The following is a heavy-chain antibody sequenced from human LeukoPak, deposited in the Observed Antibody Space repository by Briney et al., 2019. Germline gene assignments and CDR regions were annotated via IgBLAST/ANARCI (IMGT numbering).Heavy chain of an antibody. Sequence: GGSLRLSCAASGFTFSSYWMHWVRHAPGKGLVWVSRINSDGSSTSYADSVKGRFTISRDNAKNTLYLQMNSLRAEDTAVYYCARDPLHRSTLLWFGEDNWFDPWGQGTLVTVSS. D-gene: IGHD3-10*01. CDR2: INSDGSST. V-gene: IGHV3-74*01. CDR3: ARDPLHRSTLLWFGEDNWFDP. CDR1: GFTFSSYW. J-gene: IGHJ5*02.